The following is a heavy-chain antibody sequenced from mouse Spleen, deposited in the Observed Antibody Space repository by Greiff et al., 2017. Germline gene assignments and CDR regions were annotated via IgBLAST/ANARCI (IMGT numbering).Heavy chain of an antibody. CDR1: GYTFTSYW. Sequence: QVKLQQPGAELVKPGASVKMSCKASGYTFTSYWITWVKRRPGQGLEWIGDIYPGSGSTNYNEKFKSKATLTVDTSSSTAYMQLSSLTSEDSAVYYCARETARAPTYWGQGTLVTVSA. CDR3: ARETARAPTY. J-gene: IGHJ3*01. V-gene: IGHV1-55*01. D-gene: IGHD3-2*01. CDR2: IYPGSGST.